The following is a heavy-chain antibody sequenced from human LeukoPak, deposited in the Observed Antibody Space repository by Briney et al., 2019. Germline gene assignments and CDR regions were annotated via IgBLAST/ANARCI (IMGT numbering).Heavy chain of an antibody. CDR1: AFTFSNYW. V-gene: IGHV3-7*01. Sequence: PGGSLRLSCAASAFTFSNYWMSWVRQAPGKGLAWVANIKQDGSQKYYVDSVKGRFTISRDNAKNSLYLQMSSLRAEDTAVYYCARSSKAVTYDDAFDIWGQGTMVTVSS. CDR3: ARSSKAVTYDDAFDI. CDR2: IKQDGSQK. D-gene: IGHD4-11*01. J-gene: IGHJ3*02.